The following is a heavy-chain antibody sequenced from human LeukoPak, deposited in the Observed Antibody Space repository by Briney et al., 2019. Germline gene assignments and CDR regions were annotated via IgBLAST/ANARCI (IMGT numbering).Heavy chain of an antibody. Sequence: SETLSLTCTVSGDSISSSSYDWGWIRQPPGKGLEWIGSIYYSGSTYYNPSLKSRVTISVDTSKNQFSLKLSSVTAADTAVYYCATTRYYYDSIGYYLDAFHIWGQGTMVTVSS. CDR1: GDSISSSSYD. CDR2: IYYSGST. J-gene: IGHJ3*02. V-gene: IGHV4-39*01. D-gene: IGHD3-22*01. CDR3: ATTRYYYDSIGYYLDAFHI.